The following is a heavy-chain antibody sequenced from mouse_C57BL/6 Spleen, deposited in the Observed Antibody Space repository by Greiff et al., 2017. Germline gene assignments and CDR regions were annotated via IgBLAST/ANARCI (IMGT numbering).Heavy chain of an antibody. V-gene: IGHV2-6-1*01. CDR1: GFSLTSYG. CDR2: IWSDGST. Sequence: VQLQQSGPGLVAPSQSLSITCTVSGFSLTSYGVHWVRQPPGKGLEWLVVIWSDGSTTYNSALKSRLSISKDNSKSQVFLKMNSLQTDDTAMYYCARHGGDYAGFAYWGQGTLVTVSA. CDR3: ARHGGDYAGFAY. J-gene: IGHJ3*01. D-gene: IGHD2-4*01.